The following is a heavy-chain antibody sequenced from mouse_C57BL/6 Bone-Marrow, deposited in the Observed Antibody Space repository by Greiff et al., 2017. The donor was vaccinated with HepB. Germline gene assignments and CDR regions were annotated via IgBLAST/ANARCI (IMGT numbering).Heavy chain of an antibody. D-gene: IGHD1-1*01. CDR3: ARWEYYGSSFYWYFDV. CDR2: IYPGSGST. J-gene: IGHJ1*03. Sequence: QVQLQQPGAELVKPGASVKMSCKASGYTFTSYWITWVKQRPGQGLEWIGDIYPGSGSTNYNEKFKSKATLTVDTSSSTAYMQLSSLTSEDSAVYYCARWEYYGSSFYWYFDVWGTGTTVTVSS. V-gene: IGHV1-55*01. CDR1: GYTFTSYW.